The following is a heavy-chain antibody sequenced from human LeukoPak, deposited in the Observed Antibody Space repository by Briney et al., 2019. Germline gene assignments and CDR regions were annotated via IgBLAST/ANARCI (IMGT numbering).Heavy chain of an antibody. J-gene: IGHJ4*01. CDR1: GFTFSSYA. CDR3: AKTRIVCTSVSCPGGGFDY. CDR2: IRGSGDIT. V-gene: IGHV3-23*01. Sequence: QTGGSLRLSCAASGFTFSSYAMRWVCQAPGKGLEWVSGIRGSGDITYYADSVKGRFTISRDNFKNTLYLQMNSLRAEDTAVYYCAKTRIVCTSVSCPGGGFDYWGHGTLVTVSS. D-gene: IGHD2-2*01.